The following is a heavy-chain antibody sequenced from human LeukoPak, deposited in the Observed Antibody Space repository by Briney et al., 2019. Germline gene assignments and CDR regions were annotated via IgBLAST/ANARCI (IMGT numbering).Heavy chain of an antibody. Sequence: PGGSLRLSCVASGFIFNNYGMHWVRQAPGKGLEWLTIIGHDGNYKLDADSVKGRFTISRDNFKNTLYLQMNSLRAEDTAVYYCAKALGTAMVRGVIDYWGQGTPVTVSS. V-gene: IGHV3-30*02. J-gene: IGHJ4*02. CDR2: IGHDGNYK. CDR1: GFIFNNYG. CDR3: AKALGTAMVRGVIDY. D-gene: IGHD3-10*01.